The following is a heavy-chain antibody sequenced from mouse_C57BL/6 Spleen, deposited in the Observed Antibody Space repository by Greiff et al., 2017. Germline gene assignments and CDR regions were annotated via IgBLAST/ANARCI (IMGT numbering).Heavy chain of an antibody. D-gene: IGHD4-1*01. Sequence: VKLVESGAELARPGASVKMSCKASGYTFTSYTMHWVKQRPGQGLEWIGYINPSSGYTKYNQKFKDKATLTADKSSSTAYMQLSSLTSEDSAVYYCARGKNWDYWGQGTTRTVSS. CDR3: ARGKNWDY. J-gene: IGHJ2*01. V-gene: IGHV1-4*01. CDR2: INPSSGYT. CDR1: GYTFTSYT.